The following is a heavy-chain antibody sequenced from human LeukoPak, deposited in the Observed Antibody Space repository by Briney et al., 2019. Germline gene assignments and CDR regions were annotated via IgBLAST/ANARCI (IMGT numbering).Heavy chain of an antibody. V-gene: IGHV4-34*01. CDR1: GESFSAYF. CDR2: INHRGSS. D-gene: IGHD2-15*01. CDR3: ARGSSFDGYCSAGACDAGYYDS. J-gene: IGHJ4*02. Sequence: PSETLSLTCAVYGESFSAYFWNWIRQAPGKPLEYIGEINHRGSSHYNPSLKTRVTMSVDTSKIQCSLKLTSVTAADTAVYFCARGSSFDGYCSAGACDAGYYDSWGQGTPVTVSS.